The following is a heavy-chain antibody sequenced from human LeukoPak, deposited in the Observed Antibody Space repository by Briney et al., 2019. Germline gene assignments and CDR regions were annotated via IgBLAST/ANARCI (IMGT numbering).Heavy chain of an antibody. V-gene: IGHV6-1*01. CDR2: TYYRSKWYN. CDR3: ARNRIGIAAAGTRPPYFDY. CDR1: GDSVSSNSAA. J-gene: IGHJ4*02. Sequence: SQTLSLTCAISGDSVSSNSAAWNWIRQSPSRGLEWLGRTYYRSKWYNDYAVSVKSRITINPDTSKNQFSLQLNSVTPEDTAVYYCARNRIGIAAAGTRPPYFDYWGQGTLVTVSS. D-gene: IGHD6-13*01.